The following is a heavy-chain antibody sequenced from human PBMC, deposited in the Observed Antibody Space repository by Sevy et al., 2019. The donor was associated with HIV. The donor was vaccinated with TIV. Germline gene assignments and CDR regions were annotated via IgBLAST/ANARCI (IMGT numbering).Heavy chain of an antibody. J-gene: IGHJ2*01. D-gene: IGHD6-6*01. CDR1: GGSISSYY. CDR2: IYYRGST. Sequence: SETLSLTCTVSGGSISSYYWSWIRQPPGKELEWIGNIYYRGSTNYNPSLKSRATISIDTSKNQFSLKLSSVTAADTAVHYCATSIATRIYWYFDLWGRGTLVTVSS. V-gene: IGHV4-59*01. CDR3: ATSIATRIYWYFDL.